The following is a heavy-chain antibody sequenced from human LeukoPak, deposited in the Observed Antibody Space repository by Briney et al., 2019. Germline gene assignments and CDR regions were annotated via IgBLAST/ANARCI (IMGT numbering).Heavy chain of an antibody. V-gene: IGHV4-59*01. Sequence: SETLSLTCTVSGGSISNKYWSWIRQPPGKGLEWIGYIYYSGSTNYNPSLKSRVTILVDTSKNQFSLKLSSVTAADTAVYYCARGGGSPDYWGQGTLVTVSS. CDR2: IYYSGST. CDR3: ARGGGSPDY. J-gene: IGHJ4*02. CDR1: GGSISNKY. D-gene: IGHD1-26*01.